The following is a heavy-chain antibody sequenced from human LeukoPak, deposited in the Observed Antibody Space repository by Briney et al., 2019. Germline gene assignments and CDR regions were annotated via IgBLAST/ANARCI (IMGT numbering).Heavy chain of an antibody. CDR1: GFTFSSFA. V-gene: IGHV3-23*01. J-gene: IGHJ4*02. CDR3: AKFGYYDFWSGHTPFDY. CDR2: IATTT. Sequence: GGSLRLSCAASGFTFSSFAMSWVRQAPGKGLEWVSNIATTTYYADSVKGRFTISRDNSKNTLYLQMNSLRADDTGVYYCAKFGYYDFWSGHTPFDYWGQGTLVTVSS. D-gene: IGHD3-3*01.